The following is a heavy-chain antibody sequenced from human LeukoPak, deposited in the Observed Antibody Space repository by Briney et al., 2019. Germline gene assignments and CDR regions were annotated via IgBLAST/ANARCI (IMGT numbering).Heavy chain of an antibody. CDR2: ISGSGGST. D-gene: IGHD3-10*01. Sequence: GASLRLSCAASGFTFSSYAMSWVRQAPGKGLEWVSAISGSGGSTYYADSVKGRFTISRDNSKNTLYLQMNSLRAEDTAVYYCAKLARRYYYGSGRDGMDVWGKGTTVTVSS. CDR3: AKLARRYYYGSGRDGMDV. V-gene: IGHV3-23*01. J-gene: IGHJ6*04. CDR1: GFTFSSYA.